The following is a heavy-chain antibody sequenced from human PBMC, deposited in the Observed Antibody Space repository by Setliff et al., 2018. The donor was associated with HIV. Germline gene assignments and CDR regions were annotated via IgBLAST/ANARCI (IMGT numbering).Heavy chain of an antibody. Sequence: ASVKVSCKASEYTFTLYGIHWVRQAPGQRPEWVGWINAGNGDTEYSQKFQGIVTITRDTSASTAYMELSSLRSEDTAVYFCARGTRIYYGSGKLYYYGMDVWGQGTTVTVSS. J-gene: IGHJ6*02. CDR3: ARGTRIYYGSGKLYYYGMDV. D-gene: IGHD3-10*01. V-gene: IGHV1-3*01. CDR2: INAGNGDT. CDR1: EYTFTLYG.